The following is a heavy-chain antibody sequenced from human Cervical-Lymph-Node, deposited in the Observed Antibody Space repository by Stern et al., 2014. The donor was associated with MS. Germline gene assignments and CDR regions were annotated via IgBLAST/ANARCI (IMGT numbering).Heavy chain of an antibody. J-gene: IGHJ4*02. D-gene: IGHD2-2*01. CDR3: ARDYCSSTSCPIDY. V-gene: IGHV3-21*01. CDR1: GFTFISYT. CDR2: ISSSSSYI. Sequence: EVQLVESGGGLAKPGGSLSLSWAAPGFTFISYTLNWAAQAQGRGRGGVSSISSSSSYIYYADSVKGRFTISRDNAKNSLYLQMNSLRAEDTAVYYCARDYCSSTSCPIDYWGQGTLVTVSS.